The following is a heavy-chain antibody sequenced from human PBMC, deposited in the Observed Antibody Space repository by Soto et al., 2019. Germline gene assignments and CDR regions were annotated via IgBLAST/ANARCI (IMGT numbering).Heavy chain of an antibody. CDR2: IYYSGSA. Sequence: SETLSLTCTVCGGSISSGDYYWSWIRQPPGKGLEWIGYIYYSGSAYYNPSLKSRVTISVDTSKNQFSLKLSSVTAADTAVYYCARAPSGELSLGVWFDPWGQGTLVTVSS. V-gene: IGHV4-30-4*01. D-gene: IGHD3-16*02. CDR3: ARAPSGELSLGVWFDP. CDR1: GGSISSGDYY. J-gene: IGHJ5*02.